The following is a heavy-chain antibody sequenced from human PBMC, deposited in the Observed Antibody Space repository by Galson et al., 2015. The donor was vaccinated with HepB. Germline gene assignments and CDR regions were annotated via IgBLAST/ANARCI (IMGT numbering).Heavy chain of an antibody. CDR2: IIPIFGIA. Sequence: SVKVSCKASGGTFSSYAISWVRQAPGQGLEWMGGIIPIFGIANYAQKFQGRVTITADESTSTAYMELSSLRSEDTAVYYCASSPNPYCSSTSCSPGWFDPWGQGTLVTVSS. V-gene: IGHV1-69*13. CDR3: ASSPNPYCSSTSCSPGWFDP. J-gene: IGHJ5*02. CDR1: GGTFSSYA. D-gene: IGHD2-2*01.